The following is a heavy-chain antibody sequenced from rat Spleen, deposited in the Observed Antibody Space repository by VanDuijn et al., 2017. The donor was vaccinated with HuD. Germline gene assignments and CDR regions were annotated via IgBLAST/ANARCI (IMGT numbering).Heavy chain of an antibody. CDR3: TRGYYFDY. V-gene: IGHV5-7*01. CDR2: ISYDGSTP. J-gene: IGHJ2*01. CDR1: GFTFSNYD. Sequence: EVELVESGGGSVQPGRSMKLSCAASGFTFSNYDMVWVRQAPTKGLKWVASISYDGSTPYYRDSVKGRFTISRDNAKSTLYLQMDSLRSEDTATYYCTRGYYFDYWGQGVMVTVSS.